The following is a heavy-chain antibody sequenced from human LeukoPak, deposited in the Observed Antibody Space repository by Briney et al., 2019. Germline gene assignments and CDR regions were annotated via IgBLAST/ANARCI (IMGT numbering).Heavy chain of an antibody. CDR1: GFTFSTYA. Sequence: GGSLRLSCAASGFTFSTYAMSWVRQAPGKGLEWVSTITNSGDRTYYADSVQGRFTISRDNSKNTLYLQMSGLRAEDTAVYYCAKRYCSGGYCYWGYAFDYWGQGTLVTVSS. CDR3: AKRYCSGGYCYWGYAFDY. D-gene: IGHD2-15*01. J-gene: IGHJ4*02. CDR2: ITNSGDRT. V-gene: IGHV3-23*01.